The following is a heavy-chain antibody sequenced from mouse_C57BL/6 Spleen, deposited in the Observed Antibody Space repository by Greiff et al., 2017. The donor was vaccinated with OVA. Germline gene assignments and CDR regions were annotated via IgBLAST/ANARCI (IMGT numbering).Heavy chain of an antibody. CDR3: ARNSYYYGSSYDAMDY. V-gene: IGHV1-53*01. D-gene: IGHD1-1*01. J-gene: IGHJ4*01. CDR1: GYTFTSYW. CDR2: INPSNGGT. Sequence: VQLQQPGTELVKPGASVKLSCKASGYTFTSYWMHWVKQRPGQGLEWIGNINPSNGGTNYNEKFKSKATLTVDKSSSTAYMQLSSLTSEDSAVYDCARNSYYYGSSYDAMDYWGQGTSVTVSS.